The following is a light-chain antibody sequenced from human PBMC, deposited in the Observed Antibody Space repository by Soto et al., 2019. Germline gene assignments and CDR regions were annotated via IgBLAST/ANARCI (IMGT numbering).Light chain of an antibody. CDR1: QSVGGN. Sequence: EMVLTQSPATLSVSPGGRATLSCRASQSVGGNLAWYQQKPGQAPRLLIYGASTRATGIPATFSGSGSGTEFTLTISSLQSEDSAVYYCQQFNVWPLTFGGGTKVEI. V-gene: IGKV3-15*01. CDR3: QQFNVWPLT. J-gene: IGKJ4*01. CDR2: GAS.